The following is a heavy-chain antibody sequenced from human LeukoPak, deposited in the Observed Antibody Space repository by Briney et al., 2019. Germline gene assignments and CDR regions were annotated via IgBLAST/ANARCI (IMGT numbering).Heavy chain of an antibody. CDR2: ISAYNGDT. Sequence: ASVKVSCKASGYTFTSYGISWVRQAPGQGLEWMGWISAYNGDTNYAQKLQGRVTMTTDTSTTTAYMELRSLRSDDTAVYHCARGAYDSGTYNWFDPWGQGTLVTVSS. J-gene: IGHJ5*02. V-gene: IGHV1-18*04. CDR1: GYTFTSYG. D-gene: IGHD3-10*01. CDR3: ARGAYDSGTYNWFDP.